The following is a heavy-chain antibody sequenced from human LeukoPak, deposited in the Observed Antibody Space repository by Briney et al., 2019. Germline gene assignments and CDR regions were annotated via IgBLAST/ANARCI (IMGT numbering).Heavy chain of an antibody. CDR3: ATYNRPNTPSPPLDY. CDR1: GYTFTDFY. CDR2: INPNSGDT. V-gene: IGHV1-2*02. D-gene: IGHD5-24*01. Sequence: GASVKVSCKASGYTFTDFYMHWVRQAPGQGPEGMGWINPNSGDTEYAQKFQGRVTMTRDTSISTAYMELRSLSSDDTALYYCATYNRPNTPSPPLDYWSQGSLVTVSS. J-gene: IGHJ4*02.